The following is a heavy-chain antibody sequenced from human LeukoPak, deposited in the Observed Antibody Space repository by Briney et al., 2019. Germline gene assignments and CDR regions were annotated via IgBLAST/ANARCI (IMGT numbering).Heavy chain of an antibody. J-gene: IGHJ5*02. CDR2: ISAGNGNT. Sequence: ASVKVPCKASGYTFTSYAMHWVRQAPGQRLEWMGWISAGNGNTKYSQKFQGRVTITRDTSASTAYMELSSLRSEDTAVYYCARPRYFGWFDPWGQGTLVTVSS. V-gene: IGHV1-3*01. D-gene: IGHD3-9*01. CDR3: ARPRYFGWFDP. CDR1: GYTFTSYA.